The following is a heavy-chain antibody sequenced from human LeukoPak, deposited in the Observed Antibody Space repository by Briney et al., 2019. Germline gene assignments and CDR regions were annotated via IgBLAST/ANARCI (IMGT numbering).Heavy chain of an antibody. CDR3: ARDLYFWSGNEYRGGPNFDH. V-gene: IGHV1-18*01. CDR2: ISAYNGNT. J-gene: IGHJ4*02. CDR1: GYTFTSYG. Sequence: GASVKVSCKASGYTFTSYGISWVRQAPGQGFEWMGWISAYNGNTHYSQKVQGRLTMTTDTSTSTVHMELRSLRPDDTAVYYCARDLYFWSGNEYRGGPNFDHWGQGTLVTVSS. D-gene: IGHD3-3*01.